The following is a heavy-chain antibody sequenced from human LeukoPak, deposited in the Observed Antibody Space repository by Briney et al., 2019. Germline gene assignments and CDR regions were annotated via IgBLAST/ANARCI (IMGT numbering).Heavy chain of an antibody. CDR2: ISAYNGNT. V-gene: IGHV1-18*01. CDR3: ARDWDDYGDYRGWFDP. CDR1: GYTFTSYG. Sequence: GASVKVSCKASGYTFTSYGISWVRQAPGQGLEWMGWISAYNGNTNYAQKLQGRVTMTTDTSTSTAYMELRSLRSDDTAVYYCARDWDDYGDYRGWFDPWGQGTLVTVSS. J-gene: IGHJ5*02. D-gene: IGHD4-17*01.